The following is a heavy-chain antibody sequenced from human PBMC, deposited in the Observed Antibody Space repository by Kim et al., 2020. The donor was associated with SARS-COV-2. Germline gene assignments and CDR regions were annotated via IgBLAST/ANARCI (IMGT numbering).Heavy chain of an antibody. Sequence: SETLSLTCTVSGGSISSYYWSWIRQPPGKGLERIGYIYYSGSTNYNPSLKSRVTISVDTSKNQFSLKLSSVTAADTAVYYCARDTLGLGRDGYNLGYWFDPWGQGTLVTVSS. V-gene: IGHV4-59*13. CDR1: GGSISSYY. D-gene: IGHD5-12*01. CDR2: IYYSGST. CDR3: ARDTLGLGRDGYNLGYWFDP. J-gene: IGHJ5*02.